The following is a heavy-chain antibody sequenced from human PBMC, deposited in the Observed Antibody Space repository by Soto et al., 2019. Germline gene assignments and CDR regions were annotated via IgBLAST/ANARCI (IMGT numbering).Heavy chain of an antibody. D-gene: IGHD3-3*01. CDR2: IYYSGST. J-gene: IGHJ4*02. Sequence: SETLSLTCTVSGGSISSSSYYWGWIRQPPGKGLEWIGSIYYSGSTYYNPSLKSRVTISVDTSKNQFSLKLSSVTAADTAVYYCASRVAVSGVVIPYWGPRALVTVSS. V-gene: IGHV4-39*07. CDR1: GGSISSSSYY. CDR3: ASRVAVSGVVIPY.